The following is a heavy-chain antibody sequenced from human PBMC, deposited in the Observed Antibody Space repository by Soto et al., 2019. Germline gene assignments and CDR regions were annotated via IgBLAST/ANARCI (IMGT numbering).Heavy chain of an antibody. J-gene: IGHJ6*02. CDR3: ARDTSIAAAVDYYYYGMDV. CDR2: ISSSSSYI. CDR1: GFTFSSYS. Sequence: GGSLRLSCAASGFTFSSYSMNWVRQAPGKGLEWVSSISSSSSYIYYADSVKGRFTISRDNAKNSLYLQMNSLRAEDTAVYYCARDTSIAAAVDYYYYGMDVWGQGTTVTVPS. D-gene: IGHD6-13*01. V-gene: IGHV3-21*01.